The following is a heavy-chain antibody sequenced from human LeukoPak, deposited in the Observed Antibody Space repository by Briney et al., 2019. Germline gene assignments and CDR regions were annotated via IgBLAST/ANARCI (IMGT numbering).Heavy chain of an antibody. CDR2: ITYDGYYK. J-gene: IGHJ3*02. CDR1: GFTFTNYG. Sequence: GGSLRLSCAASGFTFTNYGMHWVRQAPGKGLEWVALITYDGYYKYYSDSVKGRLTISSDTSKNTLYLQMNSLRAEDTAVYYCAKSSMIPAGGAFDIWGQGTMVTVSS. CDR3: AKSSMIPAGGAFDI. V-gene: IGHV3-30*18. D-gene: IGHD3-22*01.